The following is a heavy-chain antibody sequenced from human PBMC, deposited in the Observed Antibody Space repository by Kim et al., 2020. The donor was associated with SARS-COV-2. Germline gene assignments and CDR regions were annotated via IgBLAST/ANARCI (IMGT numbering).Heavy chain of an antibody. Sequence: ASVKVSCKASGYTFTSYAMNWVRQAPGQGLEWMGWINTNTGNPTYAQGFTGRFVFSLDTSGSTAYLQISSLKAEDTAVYYCARFSYGDYVSGLLSDWGQGTLVTVSS. CDR3: ARFSYGDYVSGLLSD. CDR1: GYTFTSYA. J-gene: IGHJ4*02. V-gene: IGHV7-4-1*02. CDR2: INTNTGNP. D-gene: IGHD4-17*01.